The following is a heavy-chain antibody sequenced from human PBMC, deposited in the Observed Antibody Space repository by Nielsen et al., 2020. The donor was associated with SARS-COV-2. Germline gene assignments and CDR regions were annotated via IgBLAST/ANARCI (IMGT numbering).Heavy chain of an antibody. Sequence: SETLSLTCTVSGGSISSYYWSWTRQPPGKGLEWIGYIYYSGSTNYNPSLKSRVTISVDTSKNQFSLKLSSVTAADTAVYYCARAIRGVTLSFDYWGQGTLVTVSS. CDR1: GGSISSYY. CDR2: IYYSGST. CDR3: ARAIRGVTLSFDY. D-gene: IGHD3-10*01. J-gene: IGHJ4*02. V-gene: IGHV4-59*01.